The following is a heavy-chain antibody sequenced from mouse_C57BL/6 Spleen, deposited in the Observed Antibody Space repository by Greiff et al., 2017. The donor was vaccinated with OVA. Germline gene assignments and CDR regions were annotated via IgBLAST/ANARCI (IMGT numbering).Heavy chain of an antibody. CDR1: GYTFTSYW. CDR2: IHPTSGST. J-gene: IGHJ2*01. V-gene: IGHV1-64*01. Sequence: QVQLQQPGAELVKPGASVKLSCKASGYTFTSYWMHWVKQRPGQGLEWIGMIHPTSGSTNYNEKFKSKATLTVDKSSSTAYMQLSSLTSEVSAVYYCERKGGWDGNFDYWGQGTTLTVSS. CDR3: ERKGGWDGNFDY. D-gene: IGHD4-1*01.